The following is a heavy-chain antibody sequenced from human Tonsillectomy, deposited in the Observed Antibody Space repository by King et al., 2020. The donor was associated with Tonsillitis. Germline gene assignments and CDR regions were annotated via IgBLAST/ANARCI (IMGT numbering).Heavy chain of an antibody. CDR1: GFTFSSYA. CDR2: INYSGYNR. D-gene: IGHD4/OR15-4a*01. Sequence: VQLVESGGGLVQPGGSLRLSCAASGFTFSSYAMTWVRQAPGKGLEWVSGINYSGYNRFYADSVKGRFTISRDNSKNTVYLQMNSLRAEDTAIYFCAKPRGGASRPVDYWGQGILVIVSS. J-gene: IGHJ4*02. CDR3: AKPRGGASRPVDY. V-gene: IGHV3-23*04.